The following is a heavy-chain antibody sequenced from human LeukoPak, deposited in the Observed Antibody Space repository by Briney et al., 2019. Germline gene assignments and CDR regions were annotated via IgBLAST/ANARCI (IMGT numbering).Heavy chain of an antibody. CDR3: ASGIAVAADY. J-gene: IGHJ4*02. CDR2: IYPGDSDT. Sequence: GESLKISCKGSGYRFTSSCIGSGRQMPGKGLEWMGIIYPGDSDTRYSPSFQGQVTISADKSISTAYLQWSSLKASDIAMYYCASGIAVAADYWGQGTLVTVSS. CDR1: GYRFTSSC. V-gene: IGHV5-51*01. D-gene: IGHD6-19*01.